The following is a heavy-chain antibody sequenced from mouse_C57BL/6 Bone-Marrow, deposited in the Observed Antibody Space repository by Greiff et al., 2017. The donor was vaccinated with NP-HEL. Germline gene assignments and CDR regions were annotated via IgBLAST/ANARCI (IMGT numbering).Heavy chain of an antibody. CDR1: GYTFTSYG. V-gene: IGHV1-81*01. D-gene: IGHD1-1*01. CDR2: IYPRSGNT. Sequence: QVQLQQSGAELARPGASVKLSCKASGYTFTSYGISWVKQRTGQGLEWIGEIYPRSGNTYYNEKFKGKATLTADKSSSTAYMELRSLTSEDSAVYFCASFTSWYFDYWCQGTTLTVSS. J-gene: IGHJ2*01. CDR3: ASFTSWYFDY.